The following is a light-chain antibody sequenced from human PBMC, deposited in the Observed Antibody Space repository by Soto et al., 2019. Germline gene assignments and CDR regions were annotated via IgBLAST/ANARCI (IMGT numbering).Light chain of an antibody. CDR3: SSYTSTSTLHYV. CDR2: EVS. CDR1: SSDVGDYNY. J-gene: IGLJ1*01. V-gene: IGLV2-14*01. Sequence: QSALTQPASVSGSPGQSITISCTGTSSDVGDYNYVSWYQQHPGKAPKLMIYEVSNRPSGVSNRFSGSKSGNTASLTISGLQAEDEAGYFCSSYTSTSTLHYVFGTGTKVTVL.